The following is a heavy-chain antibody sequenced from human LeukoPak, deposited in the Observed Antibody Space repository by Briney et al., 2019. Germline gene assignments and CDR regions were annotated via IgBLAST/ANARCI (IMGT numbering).Heavy chain of an antibody. Sequence: GGSLRLSRAASGFPFSSYTMHCVRQAPGKALEGVAFVLYDGSDQYYADSVKGRFTISRDNSKNTVYLQMNSLTVEDTAVYYCARDVQSGSLDPWGQGALVTVSS. J-gene: IGHJ5*02. CDR2: VLYDGSDQ. CDR1: GFPFSSYT. V-gene: IGHV3-30*04. CDR3: ARDVQSGSLDP. D-gene: IGHD3-3*01.